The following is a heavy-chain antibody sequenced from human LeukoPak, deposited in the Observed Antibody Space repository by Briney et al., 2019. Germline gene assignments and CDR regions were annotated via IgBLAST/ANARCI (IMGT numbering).Heavy chain of an antibody. J-gene: IGHJ5*02. V-gene: IGHV4-34*01. D-gene: IGHD3-10*01. CDR2: INHSGST. CDR1: GGSFRGYY. Sequence: PSETLSLTCAVYGGSFRGYYWSWIRQPPGKGLEWIGEINHSGSTNYNPSLKSRVTISVDTSKNQFSLKLTSVTAADTAVYYCARHRVRQNWFDPWGQGTLVTVSS. CDR3: ARHRVRQNWFDP.